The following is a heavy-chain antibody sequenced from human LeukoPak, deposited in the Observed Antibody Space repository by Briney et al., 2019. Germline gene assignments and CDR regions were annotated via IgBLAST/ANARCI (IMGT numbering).Heavy chain of an antibody. J-gene: IGHJ3*02. V-gene: IGHV4-59*01. D-gene: IGHD5-18*01. Sequence: SETLSLTCTVSGGSISSYYWSWIRQPPGKGLEWIGYIYYSGSTNYNPSLKSRVTISVDTPKNQFSLKLSSVTAADTAVYYCARGWIQLSYADAFDIWGQGTMVTVSS. CDR3: ARGWIQLSYADAFDI. CDR1: GGSISSYY. CDR2: IYYSGST.